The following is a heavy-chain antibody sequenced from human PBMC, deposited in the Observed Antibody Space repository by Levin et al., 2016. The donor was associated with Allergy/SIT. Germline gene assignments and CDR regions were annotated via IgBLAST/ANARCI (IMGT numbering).Heavy chain of an antibody. V-gene: IGHV3-23*01. J-gene: IGHJ4*02. CDR3: ARANRDIVVVTATPYYFDY. CDR1: GFTFSSYA. Sequence: GESLKISCAASGFTFSSYAMSWVRQAPGKGLEWVSAISGSGGSTYYADSVKGRFTISRDNAKNSLYLQMNSLRAEDTAVYYCARANRDIVVVTATPYYFDYWGQGTLVTVSS. CDR2: ISGSGGST. D-gene: IGHD2-21*02.